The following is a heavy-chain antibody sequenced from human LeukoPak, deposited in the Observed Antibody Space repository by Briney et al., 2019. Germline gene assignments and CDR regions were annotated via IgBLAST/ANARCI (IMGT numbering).Heavy chain of an antibody. Sequence: PGGSLRLSCAASGFTFSTYAVSWVRQAPGKGLEWVSVISGGGGNTYYADSVKGRFTISRDNSKNTLYLQMNSLRVEDTAIYYCVKWTGYGMYWGQGTLVTVSS. D-gene: IGHD3/OR15-3a*01. CDR1: GFTFSTYA. V-gene: IGHV3-23*01. CDR2: ISGGGGNT. CDR3: VKWTGYGMY. J-gene: IGHJ4*02.